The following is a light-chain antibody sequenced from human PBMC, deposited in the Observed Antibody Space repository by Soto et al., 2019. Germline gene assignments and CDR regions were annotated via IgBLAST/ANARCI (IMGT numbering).Light chain of an antibody. CDR1: QGISSY. CDR2: AAS. CDR3: QQRHSYPRC. Sequence: DIPLTQSPSFLSASVGDRVTITCRASQGISSYLAWYQQKPGKAPKLQIYAASTLQSGVPSRFSGSGSGTEFPLTIISLQPEDFASYYCQQRHSYPRCFGQGTKLEIK. J-gene: IGKJ2*03. V-gene: IGKV1-9*01.